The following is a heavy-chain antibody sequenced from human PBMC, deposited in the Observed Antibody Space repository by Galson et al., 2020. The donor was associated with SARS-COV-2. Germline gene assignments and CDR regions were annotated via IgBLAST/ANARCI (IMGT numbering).Heavy chain of an antibody. V-gene: IGHV1-69*13. D-gene: IGHD6-19*01. CDR3: ASLRQWLDRIPLGAFDI. CDR1: GGTFSSYA. J-gene: IGHJ3*02. CDR2: IIPIFGTA. Sequence: SVKVSCKASGGTFSSYAISWVRQAPGQGLEWMGGIIPIFGTANYAQKFQGRVTITADESTSTAYMELSSLRSEDTAVYYCASLRQWLDRIPLGAFDIWGQGTMVTVSS.